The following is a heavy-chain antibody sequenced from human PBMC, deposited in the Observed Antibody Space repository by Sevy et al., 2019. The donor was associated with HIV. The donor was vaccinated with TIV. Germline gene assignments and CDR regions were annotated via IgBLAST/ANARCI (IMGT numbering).Heavy chain of an antibody. D-gene: IGHD3-9*01. CDR2: IYYSGST. Sequence: SQTLSLTCTVSGGSVSSGSYYWSWIRQPPGKGLEWIGYIYYSGSTNYNPSLKSLVTISVDTSKNQFSLKLSSVTAADTAVYYCAREKYYDILTGYYLLDYWGQGTLVTVSS. J-gene: IGHJ4*02. V-gene: IGHV4-61*01. CDR1: GGSVSSGSYY. CDR3: AREKYYDILTGYYLLDY.